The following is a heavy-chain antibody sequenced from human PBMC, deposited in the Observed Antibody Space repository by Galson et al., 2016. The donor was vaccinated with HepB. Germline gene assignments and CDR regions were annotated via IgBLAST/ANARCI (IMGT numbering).Heavy chain of an antibody. CDR1: GFAFSSHW. V-gene: IGHV3-74*01. D-gene: IGHD4-23*01. J-gene: IGHJ5*02. CDR2: INSDWTIS. CDR3: VRDHSVVPTTAYNWFDP. Sequence: SLRLSCAASGFAFSSHWMHWVRQDLGKGLVWVSRINSDWTISNYADSVKGRFTISRDNAKNTLYLQMNSLRAEDTAVYFCVRDHSVVPTTAYNWFDPWGRGTLVTVSS.